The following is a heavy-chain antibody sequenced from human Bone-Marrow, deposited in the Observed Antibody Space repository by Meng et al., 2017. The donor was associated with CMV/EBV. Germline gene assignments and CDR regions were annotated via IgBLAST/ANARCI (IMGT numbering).Heavy chain of an antibody. V-gene: IGHV3-30*04. Sequence: GESLKISWAASGFTVSRYAMHWVRQAPGKGLEWVTVISDDGSKKYYADSVRGRFTISRDNSKNRLYLQMNSLRAEDTAVYYCARDPEDSSGWSPEYFQHWGQGALVTVSS. J-gene: IGHJ1*01. CDR3: ARDPEDSSGWSPEYFQH. D-gene: IGHD6-19*01. CDR2: ISDDGSKK. CDR1: GFTVSRYA.